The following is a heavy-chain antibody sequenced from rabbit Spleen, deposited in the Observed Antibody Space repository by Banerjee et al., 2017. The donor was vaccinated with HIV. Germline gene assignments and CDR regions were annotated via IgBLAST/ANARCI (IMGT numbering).Heavy chain of an antibody. CDR2: INAATGKP. CDR3: AKSDAAGSWSLDL. CDR1: GVSFSGNSY. V-gene: IGHV1S40*01. J-gene: IGHJ6*01. D-gene: IGHD4-2*01. Sequence: QSLEESGGDLVKPGASLTLTCIASGVSFSGNSYMCWVRQAPGKGLEWIACINAATGKPVYATWAKGRFTISRTSSTTVTLRMTSLTAADTATYFCAKSDAAGSWSLDLWGPGTLVTVS.